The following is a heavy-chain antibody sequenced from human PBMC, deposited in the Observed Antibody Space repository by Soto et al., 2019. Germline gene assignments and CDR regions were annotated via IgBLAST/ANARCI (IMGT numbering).Heavy chain of an antibody. D-gene: IGHD3-3*01. CDR3: AREGITIFGVVPFDY. Sequence: NPSETLSLTCALYGGPFSGCYWSWIRQPPGKGLEWIGEINHSGSTNYNPSLKSRVTISVDTSKNQFSLKLSSVTAADTAVYYCAREGITIFGVVPFDYWGQGTLVTVSS. CDR2: INHSGST. J-gene: IGHJ4*02. CDR1: GGPFSGCY. V-gene: IGHV4-34*01.